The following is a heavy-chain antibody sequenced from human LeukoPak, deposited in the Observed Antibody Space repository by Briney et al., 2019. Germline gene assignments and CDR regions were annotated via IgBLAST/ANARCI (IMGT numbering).Heavy chain of an antibody. V-gene: IGHV3-23*01. D-gene: IGHD5-12*01. CDR3: AKDLCSGYDGRFPYVN. CDR1: GFTFSSYA. Sequence: GGSLRLSCAASGFTFSSYAMSWVRQAPGKGLEWVSAISGSGGSTYYADSVKGRFTISRDNSKNTLYLQMNSLRAEDTAVYYCAKDLCSGYDGRFPYVNWGQGTLVTVSS. J-gene: IGHJ4*02. CDR2: ISGSGGST.